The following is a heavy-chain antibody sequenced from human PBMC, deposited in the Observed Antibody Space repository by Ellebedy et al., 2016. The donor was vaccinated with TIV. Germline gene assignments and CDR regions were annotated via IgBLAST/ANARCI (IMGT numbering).Heavy chain of an antibody. V-gene: IGHV4-4*07. D-gene: IGHD6-19*01. CDR3: AGGYSSGWTDY. CDR1: GGSIRSYY. J-gene: IGHJ4*02. Sequence: MPSETLSLTCTVSGGSIRSYYWSWIRQPAGKGLEWIGHIYTSGSTNYNPSLQSRVTMSVDTSKNQFSLKLSSVTAADTAVYYCAGGYSSGWTDYWGQGTLVTVSS. CDR2: IYTSGST.